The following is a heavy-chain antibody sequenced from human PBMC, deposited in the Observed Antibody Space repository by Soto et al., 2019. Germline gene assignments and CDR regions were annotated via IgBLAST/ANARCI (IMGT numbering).Heavy chain of an antibody. CDR2: IDPGNGNI. D-gene: IGHD2-15*01. J-gene: IGHJ3*02. V-gene: IGHV1-3*01. CDR3: AKYWSPSAVFDS. Sequence: ASVKVSCKASGYSFTAYGIHWVRQAPGQRLEWMGWIDPGNGNIKILQKFQGRVTITRATSATTAYMELSSLRSEDTAVYYCAKYWSPSAVFDSWGQGTMVTVSS. CDR1: GYSFTAYG.